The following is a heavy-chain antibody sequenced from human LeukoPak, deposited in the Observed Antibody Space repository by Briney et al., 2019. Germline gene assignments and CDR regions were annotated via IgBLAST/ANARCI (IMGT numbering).Heavy chain of an antibody. CDR3: ARATYSHTTWRY. CDR2: INPDGSVG. D-gene: IGHD1-26*01. CDR1: GFRFSDYW. Sequence: PGGSLRLSCAASGFRFSDYWMSWVRQAPGKGLEWVASINPDGSVGKYVDSVEGRFTISRDNAKNSLYLQMNTLRAEDTALYYCARATYSHTTWRYWGQGTLVTVSS. V-gene: IGHV3-7*01. J-gene: IGHJ4*02.